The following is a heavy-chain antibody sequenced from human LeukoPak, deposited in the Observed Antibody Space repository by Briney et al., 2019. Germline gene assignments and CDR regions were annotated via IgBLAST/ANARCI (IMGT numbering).Heavy chain of an antibody. V-gene: IGHV4-59*11. CDR1: GASISSHY. CDR3: ARAGDDFWSGYYSVDP. CDR2: TYYSGST. J-gene: IGHJ5*02. Sequence: RASETLCLTCTVPGASISSHYSSGIGQPPGKGREGLGYTYYSGSTNYKSSLKSRVTISVDTSKTQFSLKLSSVTAADTAVYYCARAGDDFWSGYYSVDPWGQGTLVTVSS. D-gene: IGHD3-3*01.